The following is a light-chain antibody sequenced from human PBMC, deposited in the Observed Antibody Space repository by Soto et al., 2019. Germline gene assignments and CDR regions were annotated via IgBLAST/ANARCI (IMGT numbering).Light chain of an antibody. Sequence: DTVMTQSPDALAVTLGERATINCKSSQSVFHSANNMNYLAWYQQKPGQSPKLLISWASIRDSEVPDRFSGSGSGTDFTLTINSLQAEDAAVYYCQQFYNTPPYTFGQGTRLEI. CDR2: WAS. V-gene: IGKV4-1*01. CDR1: QSVFHSANNMNY. CDR3: QQFYNTPPYT. J-gene: IGKJ2*01.